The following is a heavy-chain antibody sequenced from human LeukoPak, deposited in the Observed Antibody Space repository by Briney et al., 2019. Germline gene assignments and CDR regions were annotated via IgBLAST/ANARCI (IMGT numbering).Heavy chain of an antibody. CDR3: ARDNGIRYFDY. CDR1: GFSLASFW. CDR2: ISSSSSYI. Sequence: GESLRLSCIASGFSLASFWIHWVRQVPGEGLEWVSSISSSSSYIYYADSVKGRFTISRDNAKNSLYLQMNSLRAEDTAVYYCARDNGIRYFDYWGQGTLVTVSS. J-gene: IGHJ4*02. V-gene: IGHV3-21*01. D-gene: IGHD3-9*01.